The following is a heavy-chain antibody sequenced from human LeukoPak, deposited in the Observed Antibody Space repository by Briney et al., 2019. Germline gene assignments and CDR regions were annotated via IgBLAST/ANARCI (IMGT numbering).Heavy chain of an antibody. Sequence: SETLSLTCAVYGGSFSGYYWSWIRQPPGKGVEWIGEINHSGSTNYNPSLKSRVTISVDTSKNQFSLKLSSVTAADTAVYYCARDTSFSIAARRRRLGHDYWGQGTLVTVSS. V-gene: IGHV4-34*01. D-gene: IGHD6-6*01. CDR1: GGSFSGYY. CDR3: ARDTSFSIAARRRRLGHDY. CDR2: INHSGST. J-gene: IGHJ4*02.